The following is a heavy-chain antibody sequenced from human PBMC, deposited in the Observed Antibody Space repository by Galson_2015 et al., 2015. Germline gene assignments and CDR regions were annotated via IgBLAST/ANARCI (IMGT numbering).Heavy chain of an antibody. J-gene: IGHJ4*02. V-gene: IGHV3-21*01. CDR2: ISSTTTYI. D-gene: IGHD3-3*01. CDR1: EFTFSSCY. Sequence: SLRLSCAASEFTFSSCYMSWVRQAPGKGLEWVSSISSTTTYIYYADSVKGRFTISRDNAKNSLYLQMNSLGAEDTAVYYCARQIVDYDFWSGYYPTNFDYWGQGTLVTVSS. CDR3: ARQIVDYDFWSGYYPTNFDY.